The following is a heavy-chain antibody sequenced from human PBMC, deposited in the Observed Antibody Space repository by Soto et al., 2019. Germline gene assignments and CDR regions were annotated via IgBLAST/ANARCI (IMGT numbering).Heavy chain of an antibody. V-gene: IGHV1-69*01. J-gene: IGHJ4*02. Sequence: QVQLVQSGAEVKKPGSSVKVSCKASGGTFSNYPFTWVRQAPGEGLEWMGGIIPVYRTLNYAQKFQGRVTITADESTGTAYMTLSSLASDDTAVYYCATGVIWIGYFTVDSWGQGTRVTVSS. CDR3: ATGVIWIGYFTVDS. D-gene: IGHD3-3*01. CDR1: GGTFSNYP. CDR2: IIPVYRTL.